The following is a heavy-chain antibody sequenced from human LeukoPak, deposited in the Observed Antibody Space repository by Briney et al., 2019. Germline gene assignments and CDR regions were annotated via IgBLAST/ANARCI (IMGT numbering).Heavy chain of an antibody. J-gene: IGHJ4*02. D-gene: IGHD3-22*01. CDR1: GYTFIRYY. CDR3: ARDGYYDSSGYTDPQLDY. Sequence: ASVKVSCKASGYTFIRYYMHWVRQAPGQGLEWMGIINPSGGSTSYAQKFQGRVTMTRDTSTSTVYMELSSLRSEDTAVYYCARDGYYDSSGYTDPQLDYWGQGTLVTVSS. CDR2: INPSGGST. V-gene: IGHV1-46*01.